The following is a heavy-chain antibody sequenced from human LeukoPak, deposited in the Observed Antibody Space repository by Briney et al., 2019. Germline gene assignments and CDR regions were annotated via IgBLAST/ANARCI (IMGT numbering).Heavy chain of an antibody. V-gene: IGHV4-39*01. CDR3: ARQAFYDSSGYYYVDY. J-gene: IGHJ4*02. CDR1: GGSISSSSYY. D-gene: IGHD3-22*01. Sequence: SETLSLTCTVSGGSISSSSYYWGWIRQPPGKGLEWIGSIYYSGSTYYNPSLKSRVTISVDTSNNQFSLKLSSVTAADTAVYYCARQAFYDSSGYYYVDYWGQGTLVTVSS. CDR2: IYYSGST.